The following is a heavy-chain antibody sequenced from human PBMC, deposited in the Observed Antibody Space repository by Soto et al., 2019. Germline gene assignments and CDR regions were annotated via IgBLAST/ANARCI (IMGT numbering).Heavy chain of an antibody. V-gene: IGHV3-30-3*01. CDR1: GFTFSSYA. Sequence: GGSLRLSCAASGFTFSSYAMHWVRQAPGKGLEWVAVISYDGSNKYYADSVKGRFTISRDNSKNTLYLQMNSLRAEDTAVYYWARDWWGEMATITAYWGQGTLVTVSS. CDR2: ISYDGSNK. D-gene: IGHD5-12*01. CDR3: ARDWWGEMATITAY. J-gene: IGHJ4*02.